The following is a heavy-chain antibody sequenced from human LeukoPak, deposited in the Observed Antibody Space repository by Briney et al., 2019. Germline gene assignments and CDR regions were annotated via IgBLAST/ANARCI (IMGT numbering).Heavy chain of an antibody. V-gene: IGHV1-2*04. CDR1: GYTFTGYY. CDR3: ARETYSSGWYTGSARAFDI. J-gene: IGHJ3*02. D-gene: IGHD6-19*01. CDR2: INPNSGGT. Sequence: ASVKVSCKASGYTFTGYYMHWVRQAPGQGLEWMGWINPNSGGTNYAQKFQGWVTMTRDTSISTAYMELSRLRSDDTAVYYCARETYSSGWYTGSARAFDIWGQGTMVTVSP.